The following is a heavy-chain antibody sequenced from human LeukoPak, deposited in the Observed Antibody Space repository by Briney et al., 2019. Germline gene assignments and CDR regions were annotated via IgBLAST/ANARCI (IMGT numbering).Heavy chain of an antibody. CDR2: IDYSGGST. J-gene: IGHJ6*02. CDR3: AKVPYSDYGSGRPPFMDV. V-gene: IGHV3-23*01. D-gene: IGHD3-10*01. Sequence: GGSLRLSCVASGFTCSNYAMSWVRQAPGKGLELVSTIDYSGGSTYYADSVKGRFTISRDNSKNTLYMQMNSLRAEDTAIYYCAKVPYSDYGSGRPPFMDVWGQGTTVAVS. CDR1: GFTCSNYA.